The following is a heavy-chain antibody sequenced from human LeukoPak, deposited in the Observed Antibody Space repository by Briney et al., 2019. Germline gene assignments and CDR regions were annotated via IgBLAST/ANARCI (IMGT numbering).Heavy chain of an antibody. Sequence: ASVKVSCKAPGGTFSSYAISWVRQAPGQGLEWMGWINPNSGGTNYAQNLQGRVTMTRDTSISTAYMELSRLRSDDTAVYYCARRGNDNWNDPDAFDIWGQGTMVTVSS. CDR1: GGTFSSYA. J-gene: IGHJ3*02. CDR2: INPNSGGT. CDR3: ARRGNDNWNDPDAFDI. V-gene: IGHV1-2*02. D-gene: IGHD1-20*01.